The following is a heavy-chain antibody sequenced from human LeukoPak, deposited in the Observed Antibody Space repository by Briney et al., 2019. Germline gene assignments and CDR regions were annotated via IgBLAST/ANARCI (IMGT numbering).Heavy chain of an antibody. CDR1: GYTFSSYG. J-gene: IGHJ4*02. V-gene: IGHV3-30*02. D-gene: IGHD2-2*01. Sequence: GGSLRLSCAASGYTFSSYGMRWVRQAPGKGLEWVAFIRYDGSNKYYADSVKGRFTISRDNSKNTLYLQMNSLRAEDTAVYYCLTDIVVVPAANQYFDYWGQGTLVTVSS. CDR2: IRYDGSNK. CDR3: LTDIVVVPAANQYFDY.